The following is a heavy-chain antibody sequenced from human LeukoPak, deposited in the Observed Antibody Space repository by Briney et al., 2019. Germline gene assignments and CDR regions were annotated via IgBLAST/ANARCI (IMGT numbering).Heavy chain of an antibody. CDR2: ISSSSSYI. D-gene: IGHD3-22*01. Sequence: PGGSLRLSCAASGFTFSSYSMNWVRQAPGKGLEWVSSISSSSSYIYYADSVKGRFTISRDNAKNSLYLQMNSLRAEDTAVYYCARETYYYDSSGYYDFDYWGQGTLVTVSS. CDR1: GFTFSSYS. J-gene: IGHJ4*02. CDR3: ARETYYYDSSGYYDFDY. V-gene: IGHV3-21*01.